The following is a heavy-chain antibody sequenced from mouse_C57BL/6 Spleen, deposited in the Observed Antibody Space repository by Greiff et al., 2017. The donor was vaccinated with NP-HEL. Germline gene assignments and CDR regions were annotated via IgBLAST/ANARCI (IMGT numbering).Heavy chain of an antibody. CDR3: ARSGHYYYGSSYFDY. V-gene: IGHV1-53*01. Sequence: VQLQQPGTELVKPGASVKLSCKASGYTFTSYWMHWVKQRPGQGLEWIGNINPSNGGTNYNEKFKSKATLTVDKSSSTAYMQLSSLTSEDSAVYYCARSGHYYYGSSYFDYWGQGTTLTVSS. CDR2: INPSNGGT. J-gene: IGHJ2*01. CDR1: GYTFTSYW. D-gene: IGHD1-1*01.